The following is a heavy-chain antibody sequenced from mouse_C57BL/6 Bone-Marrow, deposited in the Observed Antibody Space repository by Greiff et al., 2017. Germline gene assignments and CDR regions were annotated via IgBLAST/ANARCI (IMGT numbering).Heavy chain of an antibody. CDR1: GFTFSDYY. D-gene: IGHD1-1*01. Sequence: EVKLMESGGGLVQPGGSLKLSCAASGFTFSDYYMYWVRQTPEKRLEWVAYISNGGGSTYYPDTVKGRFTISRDNAKNTLYLQMSRLKSEDTAMYYCARGGGSSYVDYWGQGTTLTVSS. V-gene: IGHV5-12*01. CDR2: ISNGGGST. CDR3: ARGGGSSYVDY. J-gene: IGHJ2*01.